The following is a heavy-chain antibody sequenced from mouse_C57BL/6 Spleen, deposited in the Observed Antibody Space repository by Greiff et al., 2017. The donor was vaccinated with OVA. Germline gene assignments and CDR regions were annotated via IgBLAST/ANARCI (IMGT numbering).Heavy chain of an antibody. CDR2: INPNNGGT. CDR1: GYTFTDYN. V-gene: IGHV1-18*01. D-gene: IGHD2-4*01. CDR3: ARGSPIIYYEAWFAY. J-gene: IGHJ3*01. Sequence: EVQLQQSGPELVKPGASVKIPCKASGYTFTDYNMDWVKQSHGKSLEWIGDINPNNGGTIYNQKFKGKATLTVDKSSSTAYMELRSLTSEDTAVYYCARGSPIIYYEAWFAYWGQGTLVTVSA.